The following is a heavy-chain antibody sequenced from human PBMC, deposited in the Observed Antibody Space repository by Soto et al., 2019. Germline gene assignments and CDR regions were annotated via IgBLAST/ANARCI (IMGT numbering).Heavy chain of an antibody. D-gene: IGHD3-3*01. CDR1: GVTFSNYW. CDR3: ARTGWNFWSAYFPFHY. Sequence: PGGSLRLSCAVSGVTFSNYWMSWVRQAPGKGLEWVANIKEDGSEKYYVDSVKGRFTISRDNVKNSLYLQMKSLRVEDTAVFYCARTGWNFWSAYFPFHYWGQG. CDR2: IKEDGSEK. V-gene: IGHV3-7*03. J-gene: IGHJ4*02.